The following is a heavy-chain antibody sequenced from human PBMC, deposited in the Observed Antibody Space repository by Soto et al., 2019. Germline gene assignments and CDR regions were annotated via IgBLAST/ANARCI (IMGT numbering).Heavy chain of an antibody. J-gene: IGHJ4*02. D-gene: IGHD3-10*01. Sequence: EVQLVESGGGLVQPGGSLRLSCAASGFTFSSYDMHWVRQATGKGLEWVSVIGTAGDTYYPGSVKGRFTISRENAKNSLYLKMNSLRAGDTAVYYCARGVTMVRGVIIDYFDYWGQGTLVTVSS. V-gene: IGHV3-13*04. CDR2: IGTAGDT. CDR1: GFTFSSYD. CDR3: ARGVTMVRGVIIDYFDY.